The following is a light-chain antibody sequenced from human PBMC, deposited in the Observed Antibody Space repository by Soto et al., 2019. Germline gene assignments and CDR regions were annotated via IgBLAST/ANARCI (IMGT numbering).Light chain of an antibody. V-gene: IGLV2-14*01. J-gene: IGLJ2*01. CDR3: SSLTSTNTLA. CDR2: EVS. CDR1: SSDVGGYNY. Sequence: QSALTQPASVSGSPGQSITISCTGTSSDVGGYNYVSWYQQHPGKAPKLMIYEVSYRPSGVSNRFSGSKSGNTASLTTSGLQAEDEAGYYCSSLTSTNTLAFGGGTKLTVL.